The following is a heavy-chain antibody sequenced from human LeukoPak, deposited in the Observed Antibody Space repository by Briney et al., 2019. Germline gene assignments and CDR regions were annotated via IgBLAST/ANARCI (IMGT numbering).Heavy chain of an antibody. CDR1: GGSISSGDYY. V-gene: IGHV4-30-4*01. Sequence: SETLSLTCTVSGGSISSGDYYWSWIRQPPGKGLEWIGYIYYSGGTYYNPSLKSRVTISVDTSKNQFSLKLSSVTAADTAVYYCARALTYSSSGGSWFDPWGQGTLVTVSS. CDR2: IYYSGGT. J-gene: IGHJ5*02. CDR3: ARALTYSSSGGSWFDP. D-gene: IGHD6-6*01.